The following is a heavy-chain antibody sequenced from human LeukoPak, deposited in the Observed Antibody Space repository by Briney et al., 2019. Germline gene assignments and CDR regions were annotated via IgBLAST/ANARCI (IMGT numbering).Heavy chain of an antibody. V-gene: IGHV1-69*04. Sequence: SVKVSCKASGDTFGSYGVSWVRQAPGQGLEWMGRIIPMFDIETYAQKFQDRVTITADKSTNTAYLELRRLRSEDTAVYYCAREWSSSWYRKETQYGMDVWGQGTTVTVSS. CDR3: AREWSSSWYRKETQYGMDV. CDR2: IIPMFDIE. D-gene: IGHD6-13*01. CDR1: GDTFGSYG. J-gene: IGHJ6*02.